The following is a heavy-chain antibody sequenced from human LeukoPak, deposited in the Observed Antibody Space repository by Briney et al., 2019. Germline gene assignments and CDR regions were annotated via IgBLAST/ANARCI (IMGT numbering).Heavy chain of an antibody. CDR2: IIPILGIA. CDR1: GGTFSSYA. V-gene: IGHV1-69*04. Sequence: SVKVSCEASGGTFSSYAMSWVRQAPGQGLEWMGRIIPILGIANYAQKFQGRVTITADKSTSTAYMELSSLRSEDTAVYYCARLADKEWEHFDYWGQGTLVTVSS. D-gene: IGHD1-26*01. J-gene: IGHJ4*02. CDR3: ARLADKEWEHFDY.